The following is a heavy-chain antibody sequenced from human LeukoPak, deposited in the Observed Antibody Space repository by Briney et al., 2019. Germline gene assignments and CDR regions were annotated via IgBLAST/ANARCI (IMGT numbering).Heavy chain of an antibody. Sequence: PSETLSLTCAVSGVSISSGGYSWSWIRQPPGKGLEWIGYIYHSGSTYYNPSLKSRVTISVDRSKNQFSLKLSSVTAADTAVYYCARAVEQYYDFWSGYYPNWFDPWGQGTLVTVSS. CDR3: ARAVEQYYDFWSGYYPNWFDP. J-gene: IGHJ5*02. CDR1: GVSISSGGYS. D-gene: IGHD3-3*01. CDR2: IYHSGST. V-gene: IGHV4-30-2*01.